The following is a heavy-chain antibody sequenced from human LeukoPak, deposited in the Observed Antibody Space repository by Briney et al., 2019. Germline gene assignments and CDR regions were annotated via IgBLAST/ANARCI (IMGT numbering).Heavy chain of an antibody. D-gene: IGHD3-10*01. Sequence: PSETLSLTCAVYGGSFSGYYWSWIRQPPGKGLEWIGEINHSGSTNYNPSLKSRVTISVGTSKNQFSLKLSSVTAADTAVYYCARVTREGSAYWGQGTLVTVSS. CDR1: GGSFSGYY. J-gene: IGHJ4*02. CDR2: INHSGST. CDR3: ARVTREGSAY. V-gene: IGHV4-34*01.